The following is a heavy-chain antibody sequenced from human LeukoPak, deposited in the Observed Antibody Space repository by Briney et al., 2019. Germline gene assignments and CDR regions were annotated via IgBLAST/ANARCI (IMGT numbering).Heavy chain of an antibody. CDR1: GFTFDDYG. CDR2: INWNGGST. J-gene: IGHJ4*02. CDR3: ARGGYGDYVGRDY. Sequence: GGSLRLSCAASGFTFDDYGMSWVRHAPGKGLEWVSGINWNGGSTGYADSVRGGFTISRDNPKNSLHLQMNSLRAEDTALYSCARGGYGDYVGRDYWGQGTLVTVSS. D-gene: IGHD4-17*01. V-gene: IGHV3-20*04.